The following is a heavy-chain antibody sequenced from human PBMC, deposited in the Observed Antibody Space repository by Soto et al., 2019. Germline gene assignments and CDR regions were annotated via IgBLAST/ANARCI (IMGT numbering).Heavy chain of an antibody. V-gene: IGHV4-4*07. Sequence: PSETLSLTCTVSVGSIISYYWSWIRQPAGKGLEWIGRIYTSGSTNYNPSLKSRVTMSVDTSKNQFSLKLSSVTAADTAVYYCAAVYSSSWYGGFDYWGQGTLVTVSS. CDR2: IYTSGST. CDR1: VGSIISYY. D-gene: IGHD6-13*01. J-gene: IGHJ4*02. CDR3: AAVYSSSWYGGFDY.